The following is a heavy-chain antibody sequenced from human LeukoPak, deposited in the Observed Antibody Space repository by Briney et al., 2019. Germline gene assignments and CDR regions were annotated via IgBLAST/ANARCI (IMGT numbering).Heavy chain of an antibody. Sequence: GSLRLSCAASGFTFSSTYAMNWVRQAPGKGLEWVSYISSSRSTIYYADSVKGRFTISRDNAKNSLYLQMNSLRVEDTAVYYCARICSGGSCYNDAFHIWGQGTMVTVSS. CDR2: ISSSRSTI. CDR3: ARICSGGSCYNDAFHI. CDR1: GFTFSSTYA. J-gene: IGHJ3*02. D-gene: IGHD2-15*01. V-gene: IGHV3-48*04.